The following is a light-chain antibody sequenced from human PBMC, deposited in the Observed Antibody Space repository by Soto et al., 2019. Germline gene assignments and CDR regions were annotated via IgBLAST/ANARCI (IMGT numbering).Light chain of an antibody. V-gene: IGKV1-27*01. CDR1: QGISNY. J-gene: IGKJ4*01. Sequence: IQRNQALSSPAGSLGEEVTITCVASQGISNYLAWYQQKPGKVPKLLIYAASTLQSGVPSRFSGSGSGTDFTLTISSLQPEDVATYYCQKYNSAPLTFGGRSKV. CDR3: QKYNSAPLT. CDR2: AAS.